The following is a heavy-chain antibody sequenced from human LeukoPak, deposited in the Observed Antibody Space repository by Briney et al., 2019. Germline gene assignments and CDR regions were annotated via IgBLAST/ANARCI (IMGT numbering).Heavy chain of an antibody. CDR3: ARGFRRVSCSSTSCYSTYPFY. V-gene: IGHV3-21*01. D-gene: IGHD2-2*01. Sequence: AGGSLRLSCAASGFTFSSYSMNWVRQAPGKGLEWVSSISSSSSYIYYADSVKGRFTISRDNAKNSLYLQMNSLRAEDTAVYYCARGFRRVSCSSTSCYSTYPFYWGQGTLVTVSS. J-gene: IGHJ4*02. CDR1: GFTFSSYS. CDR2: ISSSSSYI.